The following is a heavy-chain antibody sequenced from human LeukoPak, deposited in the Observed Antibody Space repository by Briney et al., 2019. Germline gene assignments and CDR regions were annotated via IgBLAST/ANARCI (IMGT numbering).Heavy chain of an antibody. D-gene: IGHD4-23*01. CDR1: GGSISDYY. CDR2: IDQGGGT. Sequence: SETLSLTCTVSGGSISDYYWSWIRQPPGEGLEWIGEIDQGGGTNHNPSLKSRVTLSVDRSKSQFSLRLRSVTAADTALYYCARAYGGRFDYWGHGALVTVSS. J-gene: IGHJ4*01. V-gene: IGHV4-34*01. CDR3: ARAYGGRFDY.